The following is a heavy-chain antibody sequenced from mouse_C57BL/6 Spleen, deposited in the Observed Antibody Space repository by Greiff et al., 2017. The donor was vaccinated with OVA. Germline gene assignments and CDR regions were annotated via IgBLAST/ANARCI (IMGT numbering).Heavy chain of an antibody. CDR2: INPSTGGT. J-gene: IGHJ2*01. V-gene: IGHV1-42*01. D-gene: IGHD2-1*01. CDR1: GYSFTGYY. CDR3: ARRRGNSLDY. Sequence: VQLQQSGPELVKPGASVKISCKASGYSFTGYYMNWVKQSPEKSLEWIGEINPSTGGTTYNQKFKAKATLTVDKSSSTAYMQLKSLTSEDSAVYYCARRRGNSLDYWGQGTTLTVSS.